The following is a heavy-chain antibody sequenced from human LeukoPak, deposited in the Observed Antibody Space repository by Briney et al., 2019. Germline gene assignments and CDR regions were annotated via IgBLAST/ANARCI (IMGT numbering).Heavy chain of an antibody. J-gene: IGHJ4*02. D-gene: IGHD3-10*01. Sequence: SETLSLTCGVSGHSISRGYYWGWIRQPPGKGLEWIGSIYHSGSTSYNASLKSRVTISVDTSKNQFSLKLTSVTAADTAVYYCAREWGSGSYYNWYNFDFWGQGTLVTVSS. CDR1: GHSISRGYY. CDR2: IYHSGST. CDR3: AREWGSGSYYNWYNFDF. V-gene: IGHV4-38-2*02.